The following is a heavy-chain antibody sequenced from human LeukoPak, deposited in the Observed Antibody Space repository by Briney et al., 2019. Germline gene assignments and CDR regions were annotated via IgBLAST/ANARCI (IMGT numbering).Heavy chain of an antibody. V-gene: IGHV3-30*02. CDR3: VKRIVVADKFDY. CDR1: GFTFSTFG. D-gene: IGHD6-19*01. J-gene: IGHJ4*02. CDR2: IRYDGGNK. Sequence: PGGSLRLSCVASGFTFSTFGMHWVRQAPGKGLEWVAFIRYDGGNKYYADSVKGRFTISRDNSKNTLYLQMDSLRVEDTAVYYCVKRIVVADKFDYWGQGSLVTVS.